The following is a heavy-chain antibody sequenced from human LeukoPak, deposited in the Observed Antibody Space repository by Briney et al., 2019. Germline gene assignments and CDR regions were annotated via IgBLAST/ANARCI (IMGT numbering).Heavy chain of an antibody. CDR2: ISAYNGNT. D-gene: IGHD1-26*01. Sequence: ASVKVSCKASGYTFNNYFMRWVRQATGQGLEWMAWISAYNGNTNYAQELQGRVTMTTDTSTSTAYMELRSLRSDDTAVYYCARTASGSYLYYYYYYYMDVWGKGTTVTVSS. J-gene: IGHJ6*03. CDR1: GYTFNNYF. CDR3: ARTASGSYLYYYYYYYMDV. V-gene: IGHV1-18*04.